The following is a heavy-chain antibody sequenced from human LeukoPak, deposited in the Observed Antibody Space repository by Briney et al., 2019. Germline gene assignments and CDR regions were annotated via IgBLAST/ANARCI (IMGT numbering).Heavy chain of an antibody. CDR2: IYTSGST. CDR1: GGSISSGSYY. V-gene: IGHV4-61*02. D-gene: IGHD3-22*01. J-gene: IGHJ5*02. CDR3: AREGVMIVVVTPSSWFDP. Sequence: SETLSLTCTVSGGSISSGSYYWSWIRQPAGKGLEWIGRIYTSGSTNYNPSLKSRVTISVDTSKDQFSLKLSSVTAADTAVYYCAREGVMIVVVTPSSWFDPWGQGTLVIVSS.